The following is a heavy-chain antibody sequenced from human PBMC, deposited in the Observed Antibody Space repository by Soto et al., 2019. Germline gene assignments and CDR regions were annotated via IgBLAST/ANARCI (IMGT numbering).Heavy chain of an antibody. D-gene: IGHD3-22*01. CDR3: ANYRQYDSSGHYLDP. Sequence: QVQLQESGPGLVKPSDTLSLTCAVSGYSVSSSNWWGWVRQPPGKGLEWIGYIFYSGTAYYNPSLKSRVTMSVDPSKNQFSLRLSSVTAVDTAVYYCANYRQYDSSGHYLDPWGQGTLVTVSS. J-gene: IGHJ5*02. V-gene: IGHV4-28*01. CDR2: IFYSGTA. CDR1: GYSVSSSNW.